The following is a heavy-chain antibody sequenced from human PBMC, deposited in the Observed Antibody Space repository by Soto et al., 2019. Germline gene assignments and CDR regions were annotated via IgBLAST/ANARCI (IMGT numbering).Heavy chain of an antibody. J-gene: IGHJ6*02. CDR3: ARIASSGRTWDV. CDR1: GFTFSSYW. CDR2: IKQYGSEE. Sequence: EVQLVESGGGLVQPGGSLRLSCVDSGFTFSSYWMSWVRQAPVKGLEWVGNIKQYGSEENYVDSVKGRFTISRDNAKNSMYLQMNSLRAEDTAVYYCARIASSGRTWDVWGQGTTVVVSS. D-gene: IGHD3-3*02. V-gene: IGHV3-7*01.